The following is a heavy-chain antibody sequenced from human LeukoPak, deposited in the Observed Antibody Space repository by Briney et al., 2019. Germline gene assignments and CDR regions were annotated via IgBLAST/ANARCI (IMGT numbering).Heavy chain of an antibody. CDR1: GFTFSSYG. J-gene: IGHJ4*02. V-gene: IGHV3-30*02. Sequence: GGSLRLSCAASGFTFSSYGMHWVRQAPGKGLEWVAFIRYDGSNKYYADSVKGRFTISRDNSKNTLYLQMNSLRAEDTAVYYCARRPYSISWYYFDYWGQGTLVTVSS. CDR2: IRYDGSNK. CDR3: ARRPYSISWYYFDY. D-gene: IGHD6-13*01.